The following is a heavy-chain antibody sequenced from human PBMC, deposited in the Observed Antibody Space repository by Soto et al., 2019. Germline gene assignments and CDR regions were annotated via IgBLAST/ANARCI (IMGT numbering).Heavy chain of an antibody. D-gene: IGHD6-13*01. CDR2: IYWDDDK. J-gene: IGHJ5*02. CDR3: AHSPLYLGAGTYNWFDP. CDR1: GFSLSTSGVG. Sequence: QITLKESGPTLVKPTQTLTLTCTFSGFSLSTSGVGVGWIRQPPGKALEWLALIYWDDDKRYSPSLKSRLTITKDTSKNQVVLTMTNMDPVDTATYYCAHSPLYLGAGTYNWFDPWGQGTLVTVSS. V-gene: IGHV2-5*02.